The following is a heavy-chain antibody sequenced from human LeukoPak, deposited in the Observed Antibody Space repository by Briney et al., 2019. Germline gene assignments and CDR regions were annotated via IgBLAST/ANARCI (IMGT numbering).Heavy chain of an antibody. CDR2: ISYDGSNK. J-gene: IGHJ4*02. CDR1: GFTFSSYG. CDR3: AKGISPAGTPGYCFDY. V-gene: IGHV3-30*18. Sequence: PGGSLRLSCAASGFTFSSYGMHWVRQAPGKGLEWVAVISYDGSNKYYADSVKGRFTISRDNSKNTLYLQMNSLRADDTAVYYCAKGISPAGTPGYCFDYWGQGTLVTVSS. D-gene: IGHD6-13*01.